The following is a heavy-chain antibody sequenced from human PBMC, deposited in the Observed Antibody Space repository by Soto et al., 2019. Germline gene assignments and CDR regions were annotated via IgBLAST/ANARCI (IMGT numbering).Heavy chain of an antibody. D-gene: IGHD3-16*01. Sequence: GASVTVSCTVSGYTITELSMHWVRQATGKGLEWMGGFDPEDGETIYAQKFQGRVTMTEDTSTDTAYMELSSLRSEDTAVYYCAKTYVDTYYHYGMDVWGQGTTVTVSS. CDR2: FDPEDGET. CDR1: GYTITELS. V-gene: IGHV1-24*01. CDR3: AKTYVDTYYHYGMDV. J-gene: IGHJ6*02.